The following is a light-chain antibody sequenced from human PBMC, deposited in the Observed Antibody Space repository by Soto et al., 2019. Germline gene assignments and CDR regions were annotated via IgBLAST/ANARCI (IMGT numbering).Light chain of an antibody. V-gene: IGKV1-5*03. J-gene: IGKJ1*01. Sequence: DIQMTQSPSTLSASVGDRVTITCRASQSISSWLARYQQKPGKAPKLLIYKASSFESGVPSRFSGSGSGTEYTLTISSLQPDEFATYYCQQYNSYSPTFGQGTKVEVK. CDR1: QSISSW. CDR3: QQYNSYSPT. CDR2: KAS.